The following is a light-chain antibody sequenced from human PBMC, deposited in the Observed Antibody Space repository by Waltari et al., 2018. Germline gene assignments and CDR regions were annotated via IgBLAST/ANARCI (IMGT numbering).Light chain of an antibody. Sequence: DIQMTQSPSSLSASVGDRVTITCRASQGISNSLVWYQQKPGKAPKLLLYAASRLESGVPSRFSGSGSGTDYTLTISSPQPEDFATYYCQQYYSTPWTFGQGTKVEIK. CDR2: AAS. CDR1: QGISNS. J-gene: IGKJ1*01. V-gene: IGKV1-NL1*01. CDR3: QQYYSTPWT.